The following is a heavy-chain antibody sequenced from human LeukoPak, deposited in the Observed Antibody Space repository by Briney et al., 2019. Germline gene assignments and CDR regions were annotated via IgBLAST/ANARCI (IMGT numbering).Heavy chain of an antibody. CDR2: MSSDGGTT. J-gene: IGHJ4*02. CDR3: ARGGSLSAYDS. CDR1: GFTLTNFA. D-gene: IGHD2/OR15-2a*01. Sequence: PGGSLRLSCATSGFTLTNFAMHWVRQAPGKGLEYVSAMSSDGGTTYYANSVEGRFTMSRDKSKNAVYLQMGSLRPDDMAVYYCARGGSLSAYDSWGQGTLVTVSS. V-gene: IGHV3-64*01.